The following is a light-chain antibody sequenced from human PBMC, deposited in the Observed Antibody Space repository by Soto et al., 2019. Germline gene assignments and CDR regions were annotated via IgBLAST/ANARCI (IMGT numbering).Light chain of an antibody. CDR3: ASWDDSLNTWV. J-gene: IGLJ3*02. Sequence: QSVLTQPPSASGTPGQWVTISCSGSSSSIGSNTVNWYQQLPGTAPKVVIYSNSKRPSGVPDRFSGSKSGTSASLAISGLQSEDEADYYCASWDDSLNTWVLGGGTKLTVL. CDR1: SSSIGSNT. V-gene: IGLV1-44*01. CDR2: SNS.